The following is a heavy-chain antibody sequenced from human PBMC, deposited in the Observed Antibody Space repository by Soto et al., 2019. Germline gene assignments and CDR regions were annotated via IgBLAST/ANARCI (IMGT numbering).Heavy chain of an antibody. Sequence: QVQLQQWGAGLLKPSETLSLTCAVYGGSFSGYYWSWIRQPPGKGLEWIGEINHSGSTNYNPSLKSRVTISVDPSKNQFSLKLSSVTAADTAVYYCADGYSYGYWGQGTLVTVSS. V-gene: IGHV4-34*01. J-gene: IGHJ4*02. CDR3: ADGYSYGY. CDR2: INHSGST. D-gene: IGHD5-18*01. CDR1: GGSFSGYY.